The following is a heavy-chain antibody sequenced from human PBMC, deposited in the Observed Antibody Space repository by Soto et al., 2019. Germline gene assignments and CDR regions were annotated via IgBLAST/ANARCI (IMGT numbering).Heavy chain of an antibody. CDR3: AHRQRDGYKVGY. CDR2: IYWNDDK. D-gene: IGHD5-12*01. CDR1: GFSLSTSGVG. J-gene: IGHJ4*02. Sequence: SGPTLVNPTQTLTLTCTFSGFSLSTSGVGVGWIRQPPGKALEWLALIYWNDDKRYSPSLKSRLTITKDTSKNQVVLTMTNMDPVDTATYHCAHRQRDGYKVGYWRQATPVTVSS. V-gene: IGHV2-5*01.